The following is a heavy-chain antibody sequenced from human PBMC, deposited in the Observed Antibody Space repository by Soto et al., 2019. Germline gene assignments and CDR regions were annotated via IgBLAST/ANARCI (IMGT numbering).Heavy chain of an antibody. CDR1: GDSITSDKYY. Sequence: SETPSLTCTVSGDSITSDKYYWGWIRQPPGKGLETIANIYYDGNTYYNPSLESRVTISVDTSKNQFSLRLTSVTAADTAVYYCVRRVQGYWGQGPLVTVSS. J-gene: IGHJ4*02. CDR2: IYYDGNT. CDR3: VRRVQGY. V-gene: IGHV4-39*05.